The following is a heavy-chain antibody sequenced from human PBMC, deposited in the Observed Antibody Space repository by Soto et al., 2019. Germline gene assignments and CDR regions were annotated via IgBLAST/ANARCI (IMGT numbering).Heavy chain of an antibody. CDR1: GGSISSYY. CDR2: IYYSGST. V-gene: IGHV4-59*01. D-gene: IGHD4-17*01. CDR3: AVTTVVLSVDY. J-gene: IGHJ4*02. Sequence: SETLSLTCTVSGGSISSYYWSWIRQPPGKGLEWIGYIYYSGSTSYNPSLKSRVTISVDTSKNQFSLKLSSVTAADTAVYYCAVTTVVLSVDYWGQGTLVTVSS.